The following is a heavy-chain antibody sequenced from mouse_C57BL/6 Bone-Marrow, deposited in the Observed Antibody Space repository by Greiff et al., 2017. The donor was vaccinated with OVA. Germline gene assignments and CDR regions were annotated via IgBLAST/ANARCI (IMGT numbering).Heavy chain of an antibody. Sequence: QVQLQQSGPELVKPGASVNISCKASGYAFSNSWMNWVKQRPGKGLEWIGRIYPGDGDTNYNGKFKGKATLTADKSSNTAYMQLSSLTSEDSAVYFCARRVLRPYWYFDVWGTGTTVTVSS. D-gene: IGHD1-2*01. CDR2: IYPGDGDT. CDR3: ARRVLRPYWYFDV. J-gene: IGHJ1*03. CDR1: GYAFSNSW. V-gene: IGHV1-82*01.